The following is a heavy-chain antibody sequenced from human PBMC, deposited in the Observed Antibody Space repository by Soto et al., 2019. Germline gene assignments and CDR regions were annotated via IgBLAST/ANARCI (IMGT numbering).Heavy chain of an antibody. V-gene: IGHV4-30-2*01. CDR2: IYHSGST. J-gene: IGHJ4*02. D-gene: IGHD1-1*01. Sequence: SETLSLTCAVSGGSISSGGYSWSWIRQPPGKGLEWVGYIYHSGSTYYNPSLKSRVTISVDRSKNQFSLKLSSVTAADTAVYYCARSASTVTTLDYWGQGTLVTVS. CDR1: GGSISSGGYS. CDR3: ARSASTVTTLDY.